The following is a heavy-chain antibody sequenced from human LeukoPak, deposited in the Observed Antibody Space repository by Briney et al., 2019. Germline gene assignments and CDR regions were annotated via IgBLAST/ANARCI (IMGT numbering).Heavy chain of an antibody. Sequence: GASVKVSCKASGYTFTGYYMHWVRQAAGQGLEWMGWINPNSGGTNYAQKFQGRVTMTRDTSISTAYMELSRLRSDDTAVDYCAGSRGLVGYGNCFDPWGQGTLVTVSS. J-gene: IGHJ5*02. CDR3: AGSRGLVGYGNCFDP. V-gene: IGHV1-2*02. CDR2: INPNSGGT. CDR1: GYTFTGYY. D-gene: IGHD5-12*01.